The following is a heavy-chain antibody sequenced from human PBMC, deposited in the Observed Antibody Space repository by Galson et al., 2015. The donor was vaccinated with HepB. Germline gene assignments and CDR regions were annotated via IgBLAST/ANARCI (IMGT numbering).Heavy chain of an antibody. CDR3: ETFYYDSSGYRVFS. V-gene: IGHV3-73*01. J-gene: IGHJ5*02. D-gene: IGHD3-22*01. CDR2: IKSKANNYAT. CDR1: GFTFSGST. Sequence: SLRLSCAASGFTFSGSTMHWVRQASGKGLEWVGRIKSKANNYATEYGASVKDRFTISRDDSKNTAYLQMNSLKTEDTAVYYCETFYYDSSGYRVFSWGQGILVTVSS.